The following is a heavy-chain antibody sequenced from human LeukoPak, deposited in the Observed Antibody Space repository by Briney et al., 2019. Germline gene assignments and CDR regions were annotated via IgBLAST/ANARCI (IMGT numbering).Heavy chain of an antibody. CDR2: IHTSGTT. J-gene: IGHJ4*02. CDR3: ASSSWKKTFDY. Sequence: SETLFLTCSVSGGYITFYYWNWIRKPAGKGLEWIERIHTSGTTNYNPSLKSRVTMSIDTYQKKFSLNLTSVTAADTAVYYCASSSWKKTFDYWGQGALVTVSS. CDR1: GGYITFYY. V-gene: IGHV4-4*07. D-gene: IGHD1-1*01.